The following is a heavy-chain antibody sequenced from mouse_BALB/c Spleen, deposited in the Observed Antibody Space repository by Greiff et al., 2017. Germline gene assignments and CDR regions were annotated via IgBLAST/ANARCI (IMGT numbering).Heavy chain of an antibody. Sequence: EVKLMESGGDLVKPGGSLKLSCAASGFTFSSYGMSWVRQTPDKRLEWVATISSGGSYTYYPDSVKGRFTISRDNAKNTLYLQMSSLKSEDTAMYYCARLGYYAMDYWGQGTSVTVSS. CDR1: GFTFSSYG. CDR2: ISSGGSYT. V-gene: IGHV5-6*01. CDR3: ARLGYYAMDY. J-gene: IGHJ4*01.